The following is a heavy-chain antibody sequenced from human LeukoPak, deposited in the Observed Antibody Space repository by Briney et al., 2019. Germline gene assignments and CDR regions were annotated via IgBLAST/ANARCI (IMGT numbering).Heavy chain of an antibody. J-gene: IGHJ4*02. CDR2: IWYDGSNK. CDR3: ARESEVRGYFDY. D-gene: IGHD3-10*01. CDR1: GFTFSSYG. V-gene: IGHV3-33*01. Sequence: GGSLRLSCAASGFTFSSYGMHWVRQAPGKGLEWVAVIWYDGSNKYYADSVKGRFTISRDNSKNTLYLQMNGLRAEDTAVYYCARESEVRGYFDYWGQGTLVTVSS.